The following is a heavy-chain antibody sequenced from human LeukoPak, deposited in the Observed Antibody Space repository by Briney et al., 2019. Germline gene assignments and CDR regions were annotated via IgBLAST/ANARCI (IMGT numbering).Heavy chain of an antibody. CDR2: INHSGST. Sequence: PSETLSLTCAVYGGSFSVYYWSWIREPPGKGLECIGEINHSGSTAYNPSLKSRVTISVDTSKNQFSLKLSSVTAADTAVYYCARRYCGGGSCYGNFDYWGQGILVTVSS. CDR3: ARRYCGGGSCYGNFDY. D-gene: IGHD2-15*01. CDR1: GGSFSVYY. V-gene: IGHV4-34*01. J-gene: IGHJ4*02.